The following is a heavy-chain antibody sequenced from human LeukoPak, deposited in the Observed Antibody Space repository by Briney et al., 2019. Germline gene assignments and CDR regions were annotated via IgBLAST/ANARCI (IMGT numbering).Heavy chain of an antibody. Sequence: GGSLRLSCAASGFTFSSYWMNWARQAPGKGLEWVASINHNGNANYYVDSVKGRFTISRDSAKNSLYLRMSNLRAEDTAVYFCARGGGLDVWGQGATVTVS. J-gene: IGHJ6*02. CDR1: GFTFSSYW. CDR2: INHNGNAN. V-gene: IGHV3-7*03. CDR3: ARGGGLDV. D-gene: IGHD3-16*01.